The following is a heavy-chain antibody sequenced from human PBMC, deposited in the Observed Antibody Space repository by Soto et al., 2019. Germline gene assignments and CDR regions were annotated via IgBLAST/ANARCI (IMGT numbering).Heavy chain of an antibody. Sequence: GXSVKGSCKASGYTFTGYYMHWVRQAPGQGLEWMGWINPNSGGTNYAQKFQGRVTMTRDTSISTAYMELSRLRSDDTAVYYCARDLPSGIAVAGPWGQGTLVTVYS. D-gene: IGHD6-19*01. CDR2: INPNSGGT. CDR1: GYTFTGYY. CDR3: ARDLPSGIAVAGP. V-gene: IGHV1-2*02. J-gene: IGHJ5*02.